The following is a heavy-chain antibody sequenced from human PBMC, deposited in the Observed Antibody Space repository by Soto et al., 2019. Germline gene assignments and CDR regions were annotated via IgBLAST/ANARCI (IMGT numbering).Heavy chain of an antibody. Sequence: GESLKISCKGSGDSFTSYWIGWVRQMPGKGLEWMGIIYPGDSDTRYSPSFQGQVTISADKSISTAYLQWSSLKASDTAMYYCARHNRGYSYGYNYYGMDVWGKGTTVTVSS. CDR2: IYPGDSDT. CDR1: GDSFTSYW. CDR3: ARHNRGYSYGYNYYGMDV. D-gene: IGHD5-18*01. V-gene: IGHV5-51*01. J-gene: IGHJ6*04.